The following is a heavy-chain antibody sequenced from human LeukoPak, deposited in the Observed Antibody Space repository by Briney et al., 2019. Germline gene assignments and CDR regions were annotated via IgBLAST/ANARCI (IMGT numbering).Heavy chain of an antibody. CDR3: ARVTGFGVVMVDY. V-gene: IGHV4-31*03. Sequence: MPSETLSLTCTVSGGSISSGGYYWSWIRQHPGKGLEWIGYIYYSGSTYYNPSLKSRVTISVDTSKNQFSLKLGSVTAADTAVYYCARVTGFGVVMVDYWGQGTLVTVSS. D-gene: IGHD3-3*01. CDR2: IYYSGST. J-gene: IGHJ4*02. CDR1: GGSISSGGYY.